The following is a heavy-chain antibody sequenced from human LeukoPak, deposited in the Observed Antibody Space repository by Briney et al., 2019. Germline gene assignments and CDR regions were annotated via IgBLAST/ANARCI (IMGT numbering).Heavy chain of an antibody. D-gene: IGHD3-22*01. V-gene: IGHV1-69*13. CDR3: ARVLDNDYDSSGYGY. Sequence: ASVKVSCKASRGTFSSYAISWVRQAPGQGLEWMGGIIPIFGTANYAQKFQGRVTITADESTSTAYMELSSLRSEDTAVYYCARVLDNDYDSSGYGYWGQGTLVTVSS. CDR1: RGTFSSYA. CDR2: IIPIFGTA. J-gene: IGHJ4*02.